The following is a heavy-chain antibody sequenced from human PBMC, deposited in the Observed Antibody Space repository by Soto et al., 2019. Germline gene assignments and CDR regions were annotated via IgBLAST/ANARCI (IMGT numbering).Heavy chain of an antibody. CDR2: INSDGSST. J-gene: IGHJ4*02. CDR3: TREYDFRSGTVGGY. CDR1: GFTFSSYW. Sequence: EVQLVESGGGLVQPGGSLRLSCAASGFTFSSYWMHWVRQAPGKGLVWVLRINSDGSSTSYAGSVKGRFTISRDNAKNTLNLQMNSLRAEETAVYYCTREYDFRSGTVGGYWGQGNLVNVSS. V-gene: IGHV3-74*01. D-gene: IGHD3-3*01.